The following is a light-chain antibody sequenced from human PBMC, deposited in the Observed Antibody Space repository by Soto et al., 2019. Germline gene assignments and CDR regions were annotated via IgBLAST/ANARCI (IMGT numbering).Light chain of an antibody. CDR1: QSVSSN. V-gene: IGKV3-15*01. J-gene: IGKJ5*01. CDR2: GAS. Sequence: EIVMTQSPATLSVSPGERATLSCRASQSVSSNLAWYQQKPGQAPRLLIYGASTRATGIPVRFSGSGSGTEFTLTISSLQSEEFAVYYCQQYNNWLISFGQGTRLENK. CDR3: QQYNNWLIS.